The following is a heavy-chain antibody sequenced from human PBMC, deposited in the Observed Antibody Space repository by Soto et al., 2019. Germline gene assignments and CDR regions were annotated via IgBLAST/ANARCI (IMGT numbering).Heavy chain of an antibody. CDR2: IYYSGST. CDR1: GGSIRSGGYY. V-gene: IGHV4-31*03. J-gene: IGHJ4*02. D-gene: IGHD1-26*01. Sequence: PSETLSLTCTVSGGSIRSGGYYWSWIRQHPGKGLEWIGYIYYSGSTYYNPSLKSRVTISVDTSKNQFSLKLNAVTVADTAVYYCARYRALYAFDYWGQGTLVTVSS. CDR3: ARYRALYAFDY.